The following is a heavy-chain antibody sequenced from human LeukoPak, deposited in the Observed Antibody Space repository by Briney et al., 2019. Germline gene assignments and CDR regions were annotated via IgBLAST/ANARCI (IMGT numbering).Heavy chain of an antibody. D-gene: IGHD3-10*01. J-gene: IGHJ4*02. CDR2: IKQDGSEK. V-gene: IGHV3-7*01. CDR1: GFTFSSYW. CDR3: ARDQAHYYGSGKAFDY. Sequence: PGGSLRLSCAASGFTFSSYWMSWVRQAPGKGLEWVANIKQDGSEKYYVDSVKGRFTISRDNAKNSLYLQMNSLRAEDTAVYYCARDQAHYYGSGKAFDYWGQGTLVTVSS.